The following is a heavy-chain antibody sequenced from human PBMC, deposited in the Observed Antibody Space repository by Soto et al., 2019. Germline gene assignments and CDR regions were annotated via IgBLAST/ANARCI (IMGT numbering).Heavy chain of an antibody. CDR1: GFTFSNDW. CDR2: IKSKTDGGTT. V-gene: IGHV3-15*01. CDR3: TTDYPRSLPGY. J-gene: IGHJ4*02. Sequence: GGSLRLSCAASGFTFSNDWMSWVRQAPGKGLEWVGRIKSKTDGGTTDYAAPVKGRFTISRDDSKNTLYLQMNSLKTEDTAVYYCTTDYPRSLPGYWGQGTLVTVSS.